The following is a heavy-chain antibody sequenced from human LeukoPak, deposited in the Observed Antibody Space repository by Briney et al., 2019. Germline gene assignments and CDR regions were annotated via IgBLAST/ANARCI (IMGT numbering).Heavy chain of an antibody. J-gene: IGHJ4*02. D-gene: IGHD5-18*01. Sequence: ASVTVSFTASGYSFTVYYIHWVRHAPGQGLEWMGRINPNSGGPNYAQKFQGRVTMTRDTSISTAYMELSGLRSDDTAMYYCAREYSYGYYFDCWGQGTLVTVSS. CDR2: INPNSGGP. CDR1: GYSFTVYY. CDR3: AREYSYGYYFDC. V-gene: IGHV1-2*06.